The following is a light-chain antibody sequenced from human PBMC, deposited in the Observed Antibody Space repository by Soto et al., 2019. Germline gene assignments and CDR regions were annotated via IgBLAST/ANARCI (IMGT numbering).Light chain of an antibody. CDR3: QHYNSYSEA. V-gene: IGKV1-5*03. CDR1: PGIRND. CDR2: KAS. J-gene: IGKJ1*01. Sequence: ASVAASVPITCRASPGIRNDLAWYQQKPGKAPKLLIYKASTLKSGVPSRFSGSGSGTEFTLTISSLQPDDFAAYYCQHYNSYSEAFGQGTKVDIK.